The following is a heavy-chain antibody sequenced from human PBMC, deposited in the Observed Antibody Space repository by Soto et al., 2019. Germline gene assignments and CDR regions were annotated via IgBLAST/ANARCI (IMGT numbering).Heavy chain of an antibody. Sequence: QVQLVQSGAEVKKPGASVKVSCKASGYTFTSYAMHWVRQAPGQRLEWMGWINAGNGNTKYSQKFQGRVTITRDTSASTAYMALSSLRSEDSAGYDCARQRVGVLYYFDYWGQGTLVTVSS. D-gene: IGHD2-8*01. CDR1: GYTFTSYA. J-gene: IGHJ4*02. CDR3: ARQRVGVLYYFDY. CDR2: INAGNGNT. V-gene: IGHV1-3*01.